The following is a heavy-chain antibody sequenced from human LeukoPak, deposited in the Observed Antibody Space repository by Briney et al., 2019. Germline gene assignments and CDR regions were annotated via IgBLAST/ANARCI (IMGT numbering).Heavy chain of an antibody. Sequence: SGGSLRLSCAASGFTVSSNYMTWVRQAPGRGLEWVSVIYRGVSIYYADSVRGRFTISRDNSKNTLYLQMIRLRAEDTAIYYCARGTTLADWGQGTLVTVSA. CDR3: ARGTTLAD. CDR1: GFTVSSNY. V-gene: IGHV3-53*01. J-gene: IGHJ1*01. D-gene: IGHD4-23*01. CDR2: IYRGVSI.